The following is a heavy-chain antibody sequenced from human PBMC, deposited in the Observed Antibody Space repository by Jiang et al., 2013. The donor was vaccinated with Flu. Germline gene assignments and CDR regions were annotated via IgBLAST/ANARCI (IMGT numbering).Heavy chain of an antibody. CDR3: ARAPEDDFLXGYYTGGRDHAFDI. CDR2: IYWDDDK. J-gene: IGHJ3*02. D-gene: IGHD3-3*01. CDR1: GFSLWTRGVG. Sequence: KPTQTLTLTCTFSGFSLWTRGVGVGWIRQPPGKALEWLALIYWDDDKRYSPSLKSRLTITKDTSREQVVLTMTNMDPVDTATYYCARAPEDDFLXGYYTGGRDHAFDIWGPKGHWSPSLQ. V-gene: IGHV2-5*02.